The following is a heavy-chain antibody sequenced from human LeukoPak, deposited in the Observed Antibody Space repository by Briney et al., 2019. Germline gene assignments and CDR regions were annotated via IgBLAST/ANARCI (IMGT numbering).Heavy chain of an antibody. Sequence: SETLSLTCTVSGYSIGSAYEWSWIRQSPEKGLEWIGSISHSGTTSYLPSLESRVTISIDTSKNQFFLTLRSVTAADTAVYYCARGGRIGELSDDAFDIWGQGTMVTVSS. CDR1: GYSIGSAYE. CDR3: ARGGRIGELSDDAFDI. CDR2: ISHSGTT. J-gene: IGHJ3*02. D-gene: IGHD3-10*01. V-gene: IGHV4-38-2*02.